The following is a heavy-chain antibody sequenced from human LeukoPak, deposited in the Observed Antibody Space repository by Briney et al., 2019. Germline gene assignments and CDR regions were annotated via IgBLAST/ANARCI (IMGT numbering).Heavy chain of an antibody. J-gene: IGHJ6*03. CDR3: ARSPHYDILTGYYYYYYMDV. D-gene: IGHD3-9*01. CDR1: GYSISSGYY. V-gene: IGHV4-61*01. Sequence: SETLSLTCTVSGYSISSGYYWGWIRQPPGKGLEWIGYIYYSGSTNYNPSLKSRVTISVDTPKNQFSLKLSSVTAADTAVYYCARSPHYDILTGYYYYYYMDVWGKGTTVTISS. CDR2: IYYSGST.